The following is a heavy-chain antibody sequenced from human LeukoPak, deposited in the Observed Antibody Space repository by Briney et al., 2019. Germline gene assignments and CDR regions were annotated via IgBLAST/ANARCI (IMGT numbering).Heavy chain of an antibody. D-gene: IGHD6-19*01. J-gene: IGHJ3*02. V-gene: IGHV4-34*01. CDR2: IYYSGST. CDR1: GGSFSGYY. CDR3: ARPGIAVAAPHAFDI. Sequence: SETLSLTCAVYGGSFSGYYWSWIRQPPGKGLEWIGSIYYSGSTYYNPSLKSRVTISEDTSKNQFSLKLSSVTAADTAVYYCARPGIAVAAPHAFDIWGQGTMVTVSS.